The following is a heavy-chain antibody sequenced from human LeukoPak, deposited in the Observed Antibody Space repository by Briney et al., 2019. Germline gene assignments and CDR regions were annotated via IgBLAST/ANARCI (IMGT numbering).Heavy chain of an antibody. V-gene: IGHV4-59*01. J-gene: IGHJ5*02. Sequence: SETLSLTCTVSGGSITGYYWSWIRQPPGKGLEWIGYVFYSGETLYNPSVNSRVSISVDTSKNQFSLKLSSVTAADTAVYYCARAAPFSSSWYSVGAVNWGFDPWAREPWSPSPQ. CDR3: ARAAPFSSSWYSVGAVNWGFDP. D-gene: IGHD6-13*01. CDR2: VFYSGET. CDR1: GGSITGYY.